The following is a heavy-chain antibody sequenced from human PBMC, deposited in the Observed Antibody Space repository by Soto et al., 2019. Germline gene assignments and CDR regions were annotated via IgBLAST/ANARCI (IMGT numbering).Heavy chain of an antibody. CDR2: IKHDGSEK. D-gene: IGHD6-19*01. CDR1: GLTFNKYW. J-gene: IGHJ6*02. V-gene: IGHV3-7*03. Sequence: PXGSLRLSCAASGLTFNKYWMTWVRQAPGKGLEWVATIKHDGSEKSNLDSVEGRFTISRDNARNSLSLQMNSLRVEDTAVYFCASVPGSPGYHGLDAWGHGTTATVSS. CDR3: ASVPGSPGYHGLDA.